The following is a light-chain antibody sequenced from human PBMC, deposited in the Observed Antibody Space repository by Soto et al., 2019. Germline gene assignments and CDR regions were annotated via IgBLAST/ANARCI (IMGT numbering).Light chain of an antibody. CDR2: KAS. V-gene: IGKV1-5*03. CDR1: QSISNW. Sequence: DIQMTQSPSTLSASVGDRVTITCRASQSISNWLAWYQQKPGKAPKLLIYKASSLESGVPSRFSGSGSGTEFTLTISSLQPDDFTTYYCQQYNSCPTFGQGTRLEIK. CDR3: QQYNSCPT. J-gene: IGKJ5*01.